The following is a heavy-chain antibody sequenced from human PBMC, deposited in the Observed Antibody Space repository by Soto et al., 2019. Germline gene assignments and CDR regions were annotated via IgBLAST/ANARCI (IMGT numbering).Heavy chain of an antibody. CDR2: FIPIIDTS. Sequence: QVQLVQSGAEVKKPGSSVKVSCKASGGNFNNYAISWVRQAPAQGLQWMGGFIPIIDTSHYAQKLQGRVTIFADRGSTTVYMELTRLTSDDSATYFCARVPRDPDAFGLWGQGTVVTVSS. V-gene: IGHV1-69*06. CDR3: ARVPRDPDAFGL. D-gene: IGHD2-21*01. CDR1: GGNFNNYA. J-gene: IGHJ3*01.